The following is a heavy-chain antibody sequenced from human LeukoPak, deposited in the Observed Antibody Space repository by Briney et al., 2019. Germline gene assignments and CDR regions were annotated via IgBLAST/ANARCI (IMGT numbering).Heavy chain of an antibody. D-gene: IGHD6-25*01. CDR3: ARVGRLGDCDI. V-gene: IGHV1-69*10. CDR1: VGTFISYT. J-gene: IGHJ3*02. Sequence: SVKVSYKASVGTFISYTISWVRQAPGQGLEWMGRIIPILGIANYAQKFQGSVTIPTDNSTSTAYMEPSSLGSEDPAEYYCARVGRLGDCDIWGQGTMVTVSS. CDR2: IIPILGIA.